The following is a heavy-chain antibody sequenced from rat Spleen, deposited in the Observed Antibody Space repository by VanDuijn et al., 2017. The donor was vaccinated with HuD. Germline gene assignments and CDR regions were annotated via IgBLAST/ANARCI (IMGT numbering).Heavy chain of an antibody. D-gene: IGHD3-4*01. CDR1: GFTFSNYG. CDR3: ARHPQLGTYWYFDF. CDR2: IRYDGNNT. Sequence: EVRLVESGGGLVQPGRSLKLSCAASGFTFSNYGMAWVRQAPTKGLEWVATIRYDGNNTYYRDSVKGRFTVSRDNAKSTLYLQMDSLRSEDTATYYCARHPQLGTYWYFDFWGPGTMVTVSS. V-gene: IGHV5-29*01. J-gene: IGHJ1*01.